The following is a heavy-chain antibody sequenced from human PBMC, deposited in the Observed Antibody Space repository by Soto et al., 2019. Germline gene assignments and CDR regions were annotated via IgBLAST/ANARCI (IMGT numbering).Heavy chain of an antibody. CDR2: VIHTGRT. CDR1: ARSFSGYY. CDR3: ARESEDLTSNFDY. V-gene: IGHV4-34*12. J-gene: IGHJ4*02. Sequence: PSETLSLTCTVYARSFSGYYWSWIRQSPGKGLEWIGEVIHTGRTNYNPSLKGRVTISVDTSKNQFSLNLSSVTAEDTALYYCARESEDLTSNFDYWGQGTLVTVSS.